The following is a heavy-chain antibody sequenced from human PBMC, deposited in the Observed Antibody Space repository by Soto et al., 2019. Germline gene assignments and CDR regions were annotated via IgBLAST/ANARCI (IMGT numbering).Heavy chain of an antibody. CDR1: GGTFSSYA. CDR2: IIPIFGTA. V-gene: IGHV1-69*13. CDR3: ARVPSSIAARNNWFDP. D-gene: IGHD6-6*01. Sequence: SVKVSCKASGGTFSSYAISWVRQAPGQGLEWMGGIIPIFGTANYAQKFQGRVTITADESTSTAYMELSSLRSEDTAVYYCARVPSSIAARNNWFDPWGQGTLVTVSS. J-gene: IGHJ5*02.